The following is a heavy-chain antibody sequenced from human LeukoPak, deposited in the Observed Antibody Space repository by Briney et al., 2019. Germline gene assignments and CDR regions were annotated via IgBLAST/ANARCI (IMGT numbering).Heavy chain of an antibody. CDR2: IFYSGST. J-gene: IGHJ4*02. CDR1: GGSISNYY. D-gene: IGHD1-1*01. CDR3: ARGDNWNEVLDY. Sequence: SETLSLTCTISGGSISNYYWSWIRQPPRKGLEWIGYIFYSGSTNYNPSLKSRVTISVDTSKTQFSLKLSSVTAADTAVYYCARGDNWNEVLDYWGQGTLVTVSS. V-gene: IGHV4-59*01.